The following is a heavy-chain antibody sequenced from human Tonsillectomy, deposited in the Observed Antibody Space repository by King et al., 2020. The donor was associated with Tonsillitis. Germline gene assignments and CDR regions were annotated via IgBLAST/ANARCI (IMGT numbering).Heavy chain of an antibody. CDR1: GDSVSSVSYY. V-gene: IGHV4-61*01. Sequence: VQLQESGPGLVKPSKTLSLTCTVSGDSVSSVSYYWNVIRQTPGKGLEGIGYMYYSGSTKYNPSLVSRCTISIDMSKNQFSPKLLSVTAADTAVYYCVSGWNPGTFDYWGQGTLVTVSS. D-gene: IGHD1-1*01. CDR3: VSGWNPGTFDY. J-gene: IGHJ4*02. CDR2: MYYSGST.